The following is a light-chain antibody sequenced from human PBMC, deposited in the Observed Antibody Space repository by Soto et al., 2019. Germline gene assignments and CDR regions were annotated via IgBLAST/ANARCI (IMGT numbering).Light chain of an antibody. CDR2: AAS. CDR1: QGVGNY. J-gene: IGKJ2*01. Sequence: DIQMTQSPSSLSASVGDTVTITCRASQGVGNYLAWYQQKPGKVPKLLIYAASTLQSGFPSRFSGSRSGTDFTVTISTLQTEEVATYHCQNYLRAPYTFGQGATLEVK. V-gene: IGKV1-27*01. CDR3: QNYLRAPYT.